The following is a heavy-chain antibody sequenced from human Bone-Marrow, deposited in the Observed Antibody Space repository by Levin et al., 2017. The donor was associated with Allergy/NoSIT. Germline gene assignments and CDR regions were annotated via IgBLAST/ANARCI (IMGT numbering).Heavy chain of an antibody. D-gene: IGHD3-3*01. CDR1: GGTFSSYA. J-gene: IGHJ6*03. CDR3: AIGPTTIFGVVIIRALNYMDV. CDR2: IIPIFGTA. V-gene: IGHV1-69*13. Sequence: SVKVSCKASGGTFSSYAISWVRQAPGQGLEWMGGIIPIFGTANYAQKFQGRVTITADESTSTAYMELSSLRSEDTAVYYCAIGPTTIFGVVIIRALNYMDVWGKGTTVTVSS.